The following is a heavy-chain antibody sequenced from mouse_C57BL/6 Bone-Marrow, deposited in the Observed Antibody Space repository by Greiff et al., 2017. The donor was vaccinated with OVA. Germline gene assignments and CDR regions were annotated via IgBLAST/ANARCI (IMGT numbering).Heavy chain of an antibody. V-gene: IGHV1-64*01. CDR2: IHPNSGST. CDR1: GYTFTSYW. J-gene: IGHJ2*01. Sequence: VQLQQPGAELVKPGASVKLSCKASGYTFTSYWMPWVKQRPGQGLEWIGMIHPNSGSTNYNEKFKSKATLTVDKSSSTAYMQLSSLTSEDSAVDYCARYGNLYYFDYWGQGTTLTGSS. D-gene: IGHD2-1*01. CDR3: ARYGNLYYFDY.